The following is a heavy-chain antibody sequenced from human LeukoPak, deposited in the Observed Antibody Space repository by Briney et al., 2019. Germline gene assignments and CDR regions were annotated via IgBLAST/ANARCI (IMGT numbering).Heavy chain of an antibody. Sequence: GGSLRLSCAASGFTFSDYYMSWIPRAPGKGLEGVSYISSSGSTIYYADSVKGRFTVSRDNAKNSLYLLMNSLRAEDTAVYYCARYQGSVTVVTPSPLDYWGHGTLVTVSS. CDR3: ARYQGSVTVVTPSPLDY. J-gene: IGHJ4*01. CDR1: GFTFSDYY. CDR2: ISSSGSTI. D-gene: IGHD4-23*01. V-gene: IGHV3-11*01.